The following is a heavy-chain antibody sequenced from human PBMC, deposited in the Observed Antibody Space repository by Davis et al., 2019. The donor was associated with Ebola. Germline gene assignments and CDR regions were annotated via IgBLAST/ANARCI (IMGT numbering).Heavy chain of an antibody. J-gene: IGHJ4*02. D-gene: IGHD2-15*01. CDR1: GFTFRSYG. Sequence: PGGSLRLSCAASGFTFRSYGMHWVRQAPDQGLEWVAVIWYDGSRKYYGDSVKGRFTISRDNSNNLLYLQMNSLRAEDTAVYYCAIPDCSGANCYSVYIKNWGQGTLVTVSS. V-gene: IGHV3-33*01. CDR3: AIPDCSGANCYSVYIKN. CDR2: IWYDGSRK.